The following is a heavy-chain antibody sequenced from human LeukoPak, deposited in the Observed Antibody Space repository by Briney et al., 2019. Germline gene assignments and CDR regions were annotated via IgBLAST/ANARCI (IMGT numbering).Heavy chain of an antibody. CDR3: ARDGSSSWYFDY. D-gene: IGHD6-13*01. J-gene: IGHJ4*02. Sequence: SETLSLTCTVSGGSISSGDYYWRWRRQPPGKGVEWIEYIYYSGSTYYNPSLRSRVTISVSTSKNQFSLKLSSVTAADTAGYYFARDGSSSWYFDYWGQGTLVTVSS. CDR1: GGSISSGDYY. CDR2: IYYSGST. V-gene: IGHV4-30-4*01.